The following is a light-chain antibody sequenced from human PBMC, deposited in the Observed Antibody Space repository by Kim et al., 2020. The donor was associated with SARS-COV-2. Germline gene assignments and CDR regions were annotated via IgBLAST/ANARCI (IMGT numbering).Light chain of an antibody. CDR2: AVS. CDR3: SSYTSSSTVI. CDR1: SSDVGYYNY. V-gene: IGLV2-14*03. Sequence: GQSVPITCPGTSSDVGYYNYVSCYQQHPGEAPKLMIYAVSSRPSGVSNRFSGSKSDNTACLTISGLQAEDEADYYCSSYTSSSTVIFGGGTQLTVL. J-gene: IGLJ2*01.